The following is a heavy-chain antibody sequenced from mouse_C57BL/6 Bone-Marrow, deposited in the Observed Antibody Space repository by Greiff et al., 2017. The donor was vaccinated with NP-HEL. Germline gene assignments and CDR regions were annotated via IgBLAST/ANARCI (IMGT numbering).Heavy chain of an antibody. D-gene: IGHD2-2*01. Sequence: EVQLQQSGPELVKPGASVKISCKASGYTFTDYYMNWVKQSHGKSIEWIGDINPNNGGTSYNQKFKGKATLTVDKSSSTAYMELRSLTSEDSAVYYCAREAIYLLWLRRFDYWGQGTTLTVSS. J-gene: IGHJ2*01. CDR1: GYTFTDYY. CDR3: AREAIYLLWLRRFDY. CDR2: INPNNGGT. V-gene: IGHV1-26*01.